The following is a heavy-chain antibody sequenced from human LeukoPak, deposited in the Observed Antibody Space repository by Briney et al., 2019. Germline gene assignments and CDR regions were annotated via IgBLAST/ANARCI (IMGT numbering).Heavy chain of an antibody. Sequence: PSETLSLTCTVSGGSISSSGYYWGWIRQPPGKGLEWIGSVDYTGITSHSPSLKSRVTISVDTSKNQFSLKLTSVTAADTAVYYCARGDSGSFSQFDCWGQGALVTVSS. CDR1: GGSISSSGYY. V-gene: IGHV4-39*07. D-gene: IGHD1-26*01. CDR2: VDYTGIT. J-gene: IGHJ4*02. CDR3: ARGDSGSFSQFDC.